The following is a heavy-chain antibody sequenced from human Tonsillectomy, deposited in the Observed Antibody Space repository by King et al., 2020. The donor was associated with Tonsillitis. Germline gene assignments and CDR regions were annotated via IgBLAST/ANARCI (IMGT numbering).Heavy chain of an antibody. CDR2: ISGSGGST. V-gene: IGHV3-23*04. Sequence: QLVQSGGGLVQPGGSLRLSCAASGFTFSNYVMNWVRQAPGKGLEWVSAISGSGGSTYYADSVKGRFTISRDNSKNTLYLQMNSLRDEDTAVYYCAKXDLPGGPVDXYYFDYWGQGTLVTVSS. J-gene: IGHJ4*02. CDR3: AKXDLPGGPVDXYYFDY. CDR1: GFTFSNYV. D-gene: IGHD2-8*02.